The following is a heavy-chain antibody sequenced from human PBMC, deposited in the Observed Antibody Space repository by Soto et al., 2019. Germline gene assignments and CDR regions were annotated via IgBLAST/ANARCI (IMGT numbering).Heavy chain of an antibody. J-gene: IGHJ5*02. CDR3: AREPDSSGWYNWFDP. V-gene: IGHV3-7*01. CDR1: GFTFSSYW. CDR2: IKQDGSEK. D-gene: IGHD6-19*01. Sequence: GGSLRLYCAASGFTFSSYWMSWVRQAPGKGLEWVANIKQDGSEKYYVDSVKGRFTISRDNAKNSLYLQMNSLRAEDTAVYYCAREPDSSGWYNWFDPWGQGTLVTVSS.